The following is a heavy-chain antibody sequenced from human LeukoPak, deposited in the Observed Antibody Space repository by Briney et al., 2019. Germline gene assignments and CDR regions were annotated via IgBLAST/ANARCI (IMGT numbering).Heavy chain of an antibody. CDR3: ASHITMVRGVIITS. CDR2: LYYSGTT. J-gene: IGHJ4*02. V-gene: IGHV4-39*07. Sequence: SETLSLTCTVSGGSINSSIYYWGWIRQPPGKGLEWIGSLYYSGTTYYNPSLKSRVTISVDTSKIQFSLKLTSVTAADTAVYYCASHITMVRGVIITSWGQGTLVTVSS. CDR1: GGSINSSIYY. D-gene: IGHD3-10*01.